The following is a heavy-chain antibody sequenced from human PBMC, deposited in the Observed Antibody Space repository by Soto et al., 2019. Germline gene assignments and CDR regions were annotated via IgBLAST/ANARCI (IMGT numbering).Heavy chain of an antibody. Sequence: EVQLVESGGGLVQPGGSLRLSCAASGFTFSNYWMDWVRQAPGKGLVWVSRIKRDGSSISYADSVKGRVTISRDNAKKKLYLQMNSLRAEDTAVYYCARDGGRGGDLDYWGQGTLVTVSS. D-gene: IGHD2-21*02. J-gene: IGHJ4*02. V-gene: IGHV3-74*01. CDR3: ARDGGRGGDLDY. CDR1: GFTFSNYW. CDR2: IKRDGSSI.